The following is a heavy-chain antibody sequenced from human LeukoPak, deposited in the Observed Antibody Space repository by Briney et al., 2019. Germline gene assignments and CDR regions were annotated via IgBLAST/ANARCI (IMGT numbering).Heavy chain of an antibody. CDR3: ARERSGSYSVDH. Sequence: GGSLRLSCAASGFTFSSYWMHWVRQAPGKGLVWVSRINSDGSSTSYADSVKGRFTLSGDNSKTTVYLQMNSLRAEDTAVYYCARERSGSYSVDHWRQGTLVIVSS. CDR2: INSDGSST. V-gene: IGHV3-74*01. D-gene: IGHD5-12*01. CDR1: GFTFSSYW. J-gene: IGHJ4*02.